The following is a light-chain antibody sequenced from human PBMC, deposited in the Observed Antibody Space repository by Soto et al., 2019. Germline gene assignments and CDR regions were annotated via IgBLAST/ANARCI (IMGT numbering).Light chain of an antibody. J-gene: IGLJ1*01. V-gene: IGLV2-14*01. Sequence: QSPLTQPASVSGSPGQSITISCTGTSSDVGGYDFVSWYQQHPGKAPKVMIYDVSNRPSGVSNRFSGSKSGNTASLTISGLQSEDEADYYCCSYTSSDTYVFGTGTKLTVL. CDR3: CSYTSSDTYV. CDR1: SSDVGGYDF. CDR2: DVS.